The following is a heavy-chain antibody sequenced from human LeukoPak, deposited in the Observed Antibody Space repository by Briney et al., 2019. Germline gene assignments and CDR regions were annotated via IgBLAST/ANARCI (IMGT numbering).Heavy chain of an antibody. Sequence: SETLSLTCTVSGGSISSSSYYWGWIRQPPGKGLEWIVSIYYSGSTYYNPSLKSRVTISVDTSKNQFSLKLSSVTAADTAVYYCARGGILRYFDWLLSEYNWFDPWGQGTLVTVSS. CDR2: IYYSGST. CDR3: ARGGILRYFDWLLSEYNWFDP. D-gene: IGHD3-9*01. CDR1: GGSISSSSYY. J-gene: IGHJ5*02. V-gene: IGHV4-39*07.